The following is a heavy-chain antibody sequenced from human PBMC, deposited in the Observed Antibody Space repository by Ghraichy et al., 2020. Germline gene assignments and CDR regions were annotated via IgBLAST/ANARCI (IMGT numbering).Heavy chain of an antibody. CDR3: ARPMTATVTAFRY. Sequence: GGSLRLSCAASGFNFSSYWMHWVRQVPGKGLVWVSRINSDGSKTYYAASVKGRFTISRDNAKNTLYLQMSSLRAEDTALYYCARPMTATVTAFRYWGQGSLVTVSS. V-gene: IGHV3-74*01. CDR2: INSDGSKT. CDR1: GFNFSSYW. J-gene: IGHJ4*02. D-gene: IGHD4-17*01.